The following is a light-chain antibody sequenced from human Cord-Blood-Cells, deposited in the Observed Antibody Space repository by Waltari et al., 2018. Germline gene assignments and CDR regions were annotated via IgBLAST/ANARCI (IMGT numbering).Light chain of an antibody. J-gene: IGKJ1*01. CDR1: QSVSSY. V-gene: IGKV3-11*01. Sequence: EIVFTQSPATLSLSPGDRATLSCRASQSVSSYLAWYKQKPGQAPRLLIYDASNRATGIPARFSGSGSGTDFTLTISSLEPEDFAVYYGQQRSNWAPWTFGQGTKVEIK. CDR2: DAS. CDR3: QQRSNWAPWT.